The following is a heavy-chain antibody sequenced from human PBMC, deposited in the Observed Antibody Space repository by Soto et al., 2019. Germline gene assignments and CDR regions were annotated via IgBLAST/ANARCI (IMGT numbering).Heavy chain of an antibody. D-gene: IGHD3-16*02. V-gene: IGHV4-31*03. J-gene: IGHJ4*02. CDR3: ARTQSYDYVWGRYRPSEIFDY. CDR2: IYYSGRT. CDR1: GGSISSGGYY. Sequence: QVQLQESGPGLVKPSQTLSLTCTVSGGSISSGGYYWSWIRQHPGNGLEWIGYIYYSGRTYYNPSLKSRGTISVDTSKNPCSLKLNSVTAADTAVYYCARTQSYDYVWGRYRPSEIFDYWGQGTLVTVSS.